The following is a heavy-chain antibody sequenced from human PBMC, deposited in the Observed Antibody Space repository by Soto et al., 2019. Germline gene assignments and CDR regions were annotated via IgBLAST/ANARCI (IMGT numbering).Heavy chain of an antibody. CDR3: AHGSGWLFDF. CDR1: GFSLSTSGVG. J-gene: IGHJ4*02. D-gene: IGHD6-19*01. Sequence: QITLKESGPTLVTPTQTLTLTCTFSGFSLSTSGVGVGWFRQPPGKALEWLTLIYWDDDNHYSPSLQSRLSITKDTSKNQLVLTMTHMDPVDTATYYCAHGSGWLFDFWGQGALVTVSS. CDR2: IYWDDDN. V-gene: IGHV2-5*02.